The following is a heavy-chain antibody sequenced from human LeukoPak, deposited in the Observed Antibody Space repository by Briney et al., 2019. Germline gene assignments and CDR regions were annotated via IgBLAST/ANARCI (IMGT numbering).Heavy chain of an antibody. CDR2: IYSGGST. CDR3: ASPYNYGSGSYNLGAFDI. Sequence: GGSLRLSCAASGFTVSSNYMSWVRQAPGKGLEWVSVIYSGGSTYYADSVKGRFTISRDNSKNTLYLQMNSLRAEDTAVYYCASPYNYGSGSYNLGAFDIWGQGTMVTVSS. V-gene: IGHV3-66*01. J-gene: IGHJ3*02. CDR1: GFTVSSNY. D-gene: IGHD3-10*01.